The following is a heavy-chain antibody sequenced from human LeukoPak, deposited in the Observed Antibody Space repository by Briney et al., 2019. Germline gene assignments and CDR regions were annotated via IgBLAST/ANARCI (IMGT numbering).Heavy chain of an antibody. J-gene: IGHJ4*02. CDR2: ISSNGGST. V-gene: IGHV3-64*01. Sequence: GGSLRLSCAASGFTFSSYAMRWVRQAPGKGLEYVSAISSNGGSTYYANSVKGRFTISRDNSKNTLYLQMGSLRAEDMAVYYCARDRAVAGTGCHLDYWGQGTLVTVSS. CDR3: ARDRAVAGTGCHLDY. D-gene: IGHD6-19*01. CDR1: GFTFSSYA.